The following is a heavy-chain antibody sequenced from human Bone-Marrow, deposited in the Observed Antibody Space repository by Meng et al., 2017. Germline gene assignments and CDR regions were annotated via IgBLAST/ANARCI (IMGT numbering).Heavy chain of an antibody. V-gene: IGHV3-21*01. D-gene: IGHD6-13*01. Sequence: GGSLRLSCAASGFTFSSDSMNWVRQAPGKGLVWVSSISSSSSYIYYADSVKGRFTISRDNAKNSLYLQMNSLRAEDTAVYYCARVGGYSSSSQPYYYYGMDFWGQGTTVTVSS. CDR2: ISSSSSYI. J-gene: IGHJ6*02. CDR3: ARVGGYSSSSQPYYYYGMDF. CDR1: GFTFSSDS.